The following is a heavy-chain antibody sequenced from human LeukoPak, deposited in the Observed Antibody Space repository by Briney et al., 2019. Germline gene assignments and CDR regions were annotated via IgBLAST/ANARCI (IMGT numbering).Heavy chain of an antibody. CDR1: GYTFTSYD. J-gene: IGHJ6*03. D-gene: IGHD3-9*01. CDR2: MNPNSGNT. V-gene: IGHV1-8*03. CDR3: ARGSRILRYFDWLYYYYYYMDV. Sequence: ASVKVSCKASGYTFTSYDINWVRQATGQGLEWMGWMNPNSGNTGYAQKFQGRVTITRNTSISTAYMELSSLRSEDTAVYYCARGSRILRYFDWLYYYYYYMDVWGKGTTVTVSS.